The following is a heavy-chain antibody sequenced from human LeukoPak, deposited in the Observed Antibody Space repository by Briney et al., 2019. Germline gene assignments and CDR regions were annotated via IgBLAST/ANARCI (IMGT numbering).Heavy chain of an antibody. CDR1: GFTFNRYN. CDR2: IGPSTGDI. J-gene: IGHJ4*02. D-gene: IGHD3-10*01. Sequence: PGGSLRLSCAASGFTFNRYNMNWVRQAPGKGLEWVSSIGPSTGDIHYADSVKGRFTISRDNAKNSLYLQINSLRAEDTAVYYCARGALTMLRGVTPPDYWGQGTLVTVSS. CDR3: ARGALTMLRGVTPPDY. V-gene: IGHV3-21*01.